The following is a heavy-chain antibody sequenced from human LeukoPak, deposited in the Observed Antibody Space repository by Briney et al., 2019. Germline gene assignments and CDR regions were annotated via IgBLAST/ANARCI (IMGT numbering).Heavy chain of an antibody. CDR1: GFTVSENY. J-gene: IGHJ4*02. CDR2: IYAGGSI. D-gene: IGHD5-24*01. Sequence: PGGSLRLSCAASGFTVSENYMSWVRQAPGKGLEWVSVIYAGGSIYYADSVQGRFTISRDNSKNTLYLQMDSLRAEDTAVYYCAGDRRDAYTYWGQGTLVTVSS. CDR3: AGDRRDAYTY. V-gene: IGHV3-53*01.